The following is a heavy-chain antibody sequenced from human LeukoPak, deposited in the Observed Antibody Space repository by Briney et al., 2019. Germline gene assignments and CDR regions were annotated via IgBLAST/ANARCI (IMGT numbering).Heavy chain of an antibody. Sequence: GGSLRLSCAASGFTFSSYSMNWVRQAPGKGLEWVSYISSSSSTIYYADSVKGRFTISRDNSKNTLYLQMNSLRAEDTAVYYCAREQTDIAVAGRSEALDYWGQGTLVTVSS. V-gene: IGHV3-48*01. CDR2: ISSSSSTI. CDR1: GFTFSSYS. D-gene: IGHD6-19*01. J-gene: IGHJ4*02. CDR3: AREQTDIAVAGRSEALDY.